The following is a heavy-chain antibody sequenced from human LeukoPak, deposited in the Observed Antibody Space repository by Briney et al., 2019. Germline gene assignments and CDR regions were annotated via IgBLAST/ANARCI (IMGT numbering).Heavy chain of an antibody. D-gene: IGHD3-10*01. CDR1: GGSFSGYY. J-gene: IGHJ4*02. Sequence: PSETLSLTCAAYGGSFSGYYWSWIRQPPGKGLEWIGEINHSGSTNYNPSLKSRVTISVDTSKNQFSLNLSSVTAADTAVYYCARERKYYYGSGSYRRGNFDYWGQGTLVTVSS. V-gene: IGHV4-34*01. CDR3: ARERKYYYGSGSYRRGNFDY. CDR2: INHSGST.